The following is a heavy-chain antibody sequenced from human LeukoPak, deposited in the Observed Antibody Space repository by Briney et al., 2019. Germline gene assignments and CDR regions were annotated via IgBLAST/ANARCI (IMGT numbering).Heavy chain of an antibody. CDR3: ASGGAAYSSSWYDY. Sequence: PGGSLRLSCAASGFTFSTYAMDWVRQAPGKGLEWVSYLSSSSSVIYHADSVKGRFTISRDNAKNSLYLQMNSLRTEDTAVYYCASGGAAYSSSWYDYWGQGTPVTVSS. V-gene: IGHV3-48*01. D-gene: IGHD6-13*01. CDR2: LSSSSSVI. J-gene: IGHJ4*02. CDR1: GFTFSTYA.